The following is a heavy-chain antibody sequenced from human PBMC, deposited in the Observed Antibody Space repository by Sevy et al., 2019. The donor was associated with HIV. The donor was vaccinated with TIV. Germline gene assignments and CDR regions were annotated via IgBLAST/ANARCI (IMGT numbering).Heavy chain of an antibody. Sequence: SETLSLTCDVSGGSISRTNWWSWVRQPPGKGLEWIGDIYHSGSTNYNPSLKSRVTISVDKPKRQFSLKLTSVTAADTAVYYCARSQTYHDVMTGYYASYFDSLGQGTLVTVSS. D-gene: IGHD3-9*01. V-gene: IGHV4-4*02. CDR2: IYHSGST. J-gene: IGHJ4*02. CDR1: GGSISRTNW. CDR3: ARSQTYHDVMTGYYASYFDS.